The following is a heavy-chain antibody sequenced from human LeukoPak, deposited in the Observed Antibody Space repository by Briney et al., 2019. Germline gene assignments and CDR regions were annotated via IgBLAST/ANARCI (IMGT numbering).Heavy chain of an antibody. Sequence: SETLSLTCTVSGGSISGYYWSWIRQPPGKGLEWIGYIYYIGSTNYNPSLKSRVTISVDTSKNQFSLRLSSVTAADSAVYFCAREGREPAAGMDYWGQGTLVTVSS. V-gene: IGHV4-59*01. CDR2: IYYIGST. CDR1: GGSISGYY. D-gene: IGHD6-13*01. CDR3: AREGREPAAGMDY. J-gene: IGHJ4*02.